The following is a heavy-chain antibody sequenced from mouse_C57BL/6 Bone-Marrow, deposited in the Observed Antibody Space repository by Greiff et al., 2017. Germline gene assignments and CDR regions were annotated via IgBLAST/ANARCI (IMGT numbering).Heavy chain of an antibody. CDR1: GFTFSDYY. D-gene: IGHD1-1*01. V-gene: IGHV5-12*01. CDR3: ARWVTTVVAPGYYAMDY. CDR2: ISNGGGST. J-gene: IGHJ4*01. Sequence: EVKLVESGGGLVQPGGSLKLSCAASGFTFSDYYMYWVRQTPEKRLEWVAYISNGGGSTYYPDTVKGRFTISRDNAKNTLYLQMSRLKSEDTAMYYCARWVTTVVAPGYYAMDYWGQGTSVTVSS.